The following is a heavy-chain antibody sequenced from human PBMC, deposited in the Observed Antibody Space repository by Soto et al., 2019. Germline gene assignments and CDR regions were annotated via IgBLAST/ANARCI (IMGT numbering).Heavy chain of an antibody. J-gene: IGHJ5*02. CDR1: GGAISGSRYY. CDR2: IYYSGST. V-gene: IGHV4-39*01. CDR3: ARHPERIAEIGCFDP. Sequence: SETLSLTGTVCGGAISGSRYYRGWIRQPPGKGLEWIGSIYYSGSTYYNPSLKSRVTISVDTSKNQFSLKLSSVTAADTAVYYCARHPERIAEIGCFDPWGQGTLVTVSP. D-gene: IGHD6-13*01.